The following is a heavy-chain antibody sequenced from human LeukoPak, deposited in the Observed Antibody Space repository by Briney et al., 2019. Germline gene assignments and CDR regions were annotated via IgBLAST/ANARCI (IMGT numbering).Heavy chain of an antibody. CDR1: GYTFTSYY. V-gene: IGHV1-46*01. Sequence: ASVKVSCKASGYTFTSYYMHWVRQAPGQGLEWMGIINPSGGSTRYAQKFQGRVTMTEDTSTDTAYMELSSLRSEDTAVYYCARDRTAAAGLFDYWGQGTLVTVSS. CDR2: INPSGGST. J-gene: IGHJ4*02. CDR3: ARDRTAAAGLFDY. D-gene: IGHD6-13*01.